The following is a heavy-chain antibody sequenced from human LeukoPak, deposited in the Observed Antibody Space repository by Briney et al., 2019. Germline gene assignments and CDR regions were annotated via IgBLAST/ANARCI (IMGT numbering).Heavy chain of an antibody. V-gene: IGHV3-23*01. CDR3: ARDLFIVGYSSGWRGFDY. D-gene: IGHD6-19*01. J-gene: IGHJ4*02. CDR1: GFTFSSYA. CDR2: ISGSGGST. Sequence: GGSLRLSCAASGFTFSSYAMNWVRQAPGKGLEWVSGISGSGGSTYYADSVKGRFTISRDNSKNTLYLQMNSLRAEDTAVYYCARDLFIVGYSSGWRGFDYWGQGTLVTVSS.